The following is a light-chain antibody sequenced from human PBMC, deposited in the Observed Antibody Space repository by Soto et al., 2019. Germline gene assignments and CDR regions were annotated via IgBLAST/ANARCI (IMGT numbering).Light chain of an antibody. CDR3: QQSYSTPPFT. Sequence: DIQMTQSPSSLSASVGDRVTITCRASQSISGYLNWYQQKPGQAPKLLIYVASSLQSGVPSRFSGSGSGTDFTLTISSLQPEDFATYFCQQSYSTPPFTFGPGTKVDI. J-gene: IGKJ3*01. CDR2: VAS. V-gene: IGKV1-39*01. CDR1: QSISGY.